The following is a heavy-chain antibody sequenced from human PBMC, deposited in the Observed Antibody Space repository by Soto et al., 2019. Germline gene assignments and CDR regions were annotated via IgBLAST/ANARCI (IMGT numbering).Heavy chain of an antibody. CDR3: ARAYTIEDYYYGMDV. J-gene: IGHJ6*02. D-gene: IGHD1-1*01. CDR1: GGTFSSYA. CDR2: IIPIFGTA. Sequence: QVQLVQSGAEVKKPGSSVKVSCKASGGTFSSYAISWVRQAPGHGLEWMGGIIPIFGTANYAQKFQGRVTMTADESTNTAYMELSSLRSDDRAVYYCARAYTIEDYYYGMDVWGQGTTVTVSS. V-gene: IGHV1-69*01.